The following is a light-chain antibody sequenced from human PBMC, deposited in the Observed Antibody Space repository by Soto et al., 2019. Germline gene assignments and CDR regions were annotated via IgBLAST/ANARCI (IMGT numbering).Light chain of an antibody. CDR2: GNS. V-gene: IGLV1-40*01. CDR1: SSNIGAGYD. CDR3: QSYDSSLSGWV. J-gene: IGLJ3*02. Sequence: QSVLTQPPSVSGAPGQRVTISCTGSSSNIGAGYDVHWYQQLPGTAPKLLIYGNSNRPSGVPDRFSGSKSGTSASLAITGLQAEDDADYYCQSYDSSLSGWVFGGGTKLTV.